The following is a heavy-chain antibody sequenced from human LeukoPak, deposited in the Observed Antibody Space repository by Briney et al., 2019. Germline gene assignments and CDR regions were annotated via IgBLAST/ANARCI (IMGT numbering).Heavy chain of an antibody. V-gene: IGHV3-21*01. J-gene: IGHJ3*02. CDR1: GFTFSSYS. D-gene: IGHD3-9*01. CDR2: ISSSSSYI. Sequence: GGSRRLSCAASGFTFSSYSMNWVRQAPGKGLEWVSSISSSSSYIYYADSVKGRFTISRDNAKNSLYLQMNSLRAEDTAVYYCARDREYYDILTGRGDAFDIWGQGTMVTVSS. CDR3: ARDREYYDILTGRGDAFDI.